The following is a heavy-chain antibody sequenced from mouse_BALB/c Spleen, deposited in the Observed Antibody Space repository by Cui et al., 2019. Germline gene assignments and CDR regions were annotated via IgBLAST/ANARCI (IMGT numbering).Heavy chain of an antibody. CDR1: GYTFTSYW. D-gene: IGHD1-1*01. V-gene: IGHV1-72*01. CDR3: ARYDYYGSSYFDY. J-gene: IGHJ2*01. CDR2: IDPNSGGT. Sequence: QVQLQLPRAEFVKPRASVNLSCKASGYTFTSYWMHWVKQRPGRGLEWIGRIDPNSGGTKYNEKFKSKATLTVDKPSSTAYMQLSSLTSEDSAVYYCARYDYYGSSYFDYWGQGATLTVSS.